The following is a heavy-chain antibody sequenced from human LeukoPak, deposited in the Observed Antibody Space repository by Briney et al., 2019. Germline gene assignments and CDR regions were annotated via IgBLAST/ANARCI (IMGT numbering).Heavy chain of an antibody. CDR3: AADKWSGSYNYFDY. CDR1: GFTFDDYG. D-gene: IGHD1-26*01. CDR2: ISSSSSTI. Sequence: GGSLRLSCAASGFTFDDYGMSWVRQAPGKGLEWVSYISSSSSTIYYADSVKGRFTISRDNAKNSLYLQMNSLRAEDTAVYYCAADKWSGSYNYFDYWGQGTLVTVSS. V-gene: IGHV3-48*01. J-gene: IGHJ4*02.